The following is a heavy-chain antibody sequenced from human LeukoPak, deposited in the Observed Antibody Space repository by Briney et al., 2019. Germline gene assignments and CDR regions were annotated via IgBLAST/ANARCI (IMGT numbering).Heavy chain of an antibody. D-gene: IGHD5-24*01. Sequence: PGGSLRLSCAASGFSFSSYWMNWVRQTPGKGLVWVAHINTDGRTTTYADSVKGRFTVSRDNAKNTLYLEMNRLRAEDTAVYYCAGDNAYMLDYWGQGTQVTVSS. V-gene: IGHV3-74*03. CDR1: GFSFSSYW. CDR3: AGDNAYMLDY. J-gene: IGHJ4*02. CDR2: INTDGRTT.